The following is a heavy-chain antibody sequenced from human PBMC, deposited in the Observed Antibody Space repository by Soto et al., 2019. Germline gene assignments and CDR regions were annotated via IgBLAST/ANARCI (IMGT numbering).Heavy chain of an antibody. D-gene: IGHD1-26*01. J-gene: IGHJ4*02. CDR2: IYGSGDST. CDR3: AKDARPHRYRDFDY. CDR1: GFTFATYT. V-gene: IGHV3-23*01. Sequence: GGSLRLSCAASGFTFATYTMNWVRQAPGKGLEWVSGIYGSGDSTFYADSVKGRFTISRDNSKNTLYLQMNSLRAEDTAVYYCAKDARPHRYRDFDYWGQRTLVTVSP.